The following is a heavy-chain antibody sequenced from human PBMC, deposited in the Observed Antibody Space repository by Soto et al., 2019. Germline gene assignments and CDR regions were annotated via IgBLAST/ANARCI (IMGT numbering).Heavy chain of an antibody. Sequence: TSETLSLTCTVSGVSISTYYWGWIRQPPGKGLEWIGYIYYSGITDSNPSLKSRVTMSVDTSKNQFSLRLSSVTAADTAVYYCARVYDFWSGYYWFDPWGQGTLVTVSS. CDR3: ARVYDFWSGYYWFDP. CDR2: IYYSGIT. J-gene: IGHJ5*02. CDR1: GVSISTYY. D-gene: IGHD3-3*01. V-gene: IGHV4-59*01.